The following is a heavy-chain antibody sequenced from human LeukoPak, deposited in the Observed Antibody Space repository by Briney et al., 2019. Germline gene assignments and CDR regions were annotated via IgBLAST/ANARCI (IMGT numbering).Heavy chain of an antibody. CDR2: ISYDGVIK. CDR1: RFTFNSYA. Sequence: GGSLRLSCAASRFTFNSYAIHWVRQAPGKGLEWVAFISYDGVIKYYADSVKGRFTISRDNSKNTLYLQMNSLRTEDTAVYYCARDLSTYYCIDYWGQGTLVTVSS. V-gene: IGHV3-30-3*01. J-gene: IGHJ4*02. CDR3: ARDLSTYYCIDY. D-gene: IGHD2-15*01.